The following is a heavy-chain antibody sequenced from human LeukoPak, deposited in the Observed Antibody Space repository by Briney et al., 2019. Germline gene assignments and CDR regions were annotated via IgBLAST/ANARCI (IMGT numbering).Heavy chain of an antibody. Sequence: GGSLRLSCAASGFTFSSYWMSWVRQAPGKGLEWVSSISSSSSYIYYADSVKGRFTISRDNAKNSLYLQMNSLRAEDTAVYYCARAPPFGADAALDYWGQGTLVTVSS. CDR2: ISSSSSYI. D-gene: IGHD3-3*01. CDR1: GFTFSSYW. J-gene: IGHJ4*02. CDR3: ARAPPFGADAALDY. V-gene: IGHV3-21*01.